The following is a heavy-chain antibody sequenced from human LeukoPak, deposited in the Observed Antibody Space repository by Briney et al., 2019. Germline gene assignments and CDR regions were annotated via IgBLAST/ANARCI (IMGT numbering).Heavy chain of an antibody. Sequence: SETLSLTCAVSGGSISSSNWWSWVRQPPGKGLEWIGEIYHSGSTNYNPSLKSRVTISVDKSKNQFSLKLSSVTAADTAVYYCARDLRGITMIVGSFDYWGQGTLVTVSS. CDR1: GGSISSSNW. J-gene: IGHJ4*02. D-gene: IGHD3-22*01. CDR3: ARDLRGITMIVGSFDY. CDR2: IYHSGST. V-gene: IGHV4-4*02.